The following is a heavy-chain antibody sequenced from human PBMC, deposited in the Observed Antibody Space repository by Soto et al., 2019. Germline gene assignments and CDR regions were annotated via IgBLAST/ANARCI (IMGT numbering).Heavy chain of an antibody. J-gene: IGHJ4*02. CDR2: VRGSASIT. Sequence: EVQLLESGGGLVQPGGSLRLSCAASGFAFSDYAMNWVRQAPGKGLEWISSVRGSASITYYADSVKGRFTISRDNSKDTLFPQMYSLRAEDTAIYDCAKDRDHFDYWGQGTLVTVSS. CDR3: AKDRDHFDY. V-gene: IGHV3-23*01. CDR1: GFAFSDYA.